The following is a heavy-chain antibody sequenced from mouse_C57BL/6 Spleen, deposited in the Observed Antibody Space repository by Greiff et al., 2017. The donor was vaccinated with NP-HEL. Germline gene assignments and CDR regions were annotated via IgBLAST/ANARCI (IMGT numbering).Heavy chain of an antibody. CDR2: ISSGSSTI. CDR1: GFTFSDYG. J-gene: IGHJ1*03. V-gene: IGHV5-17*01. CDR3: ANYYGSSYSASWYFDV. Sequence: EVKLMESGGGLVKPGGSLKLSCAASGFTFSDYGMHWVRQAPEKGLEWVAYISSGSSTIYYADTVKGRFTISRDNAKNTLFLQMTSLRSEDTAMYYCANYYGSSYSASWYFDVWGTGTTVTVSS. D-gene: IGHD1-1*01.